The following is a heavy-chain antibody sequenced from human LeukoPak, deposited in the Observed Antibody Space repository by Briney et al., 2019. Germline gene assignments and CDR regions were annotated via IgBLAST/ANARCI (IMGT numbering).Heavy chain of an antibody. Sequence: ASVKVSCKASGYTFTSYGISWVRQAPGQGLEWMGWISAYNGNTNYAQELQGRVTMTTVTSTSTAYMELRSLRSDDTAVYYCARDNIAYDYVWGSYRHTPPTDGHAFDIWGQGTMVTVSS. CDR1: GYTFTSYG. D-gene: IGHD3-16*02. CDR2: ISAYNGNT. V-gene: IGHV1-18*01. J-gene: IGHJ3*02. CDR3: ARDNIAYDYVWGSYRHTPPTDGHAFDI.